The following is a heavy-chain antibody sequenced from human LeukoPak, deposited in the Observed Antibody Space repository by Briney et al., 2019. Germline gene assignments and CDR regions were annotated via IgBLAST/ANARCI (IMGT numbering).Heavy chain of an antibody. D-gene: IGHD2-15*01. J-gene: IGHJ1*01. V-gene: IGHV4-30-2*01. CDR2: IYHSGST. Sequence: SQTLSLTCAVSGGSISSGGYSWSWIRQPPGKGLEWIGYIYHSGSTYCNPSLKSRVTISVDRSKNQFSLKLSSVTAADTAVYYCARSLQYCSGGGCYLEYFQHWGQGTLVTVSS. CDR3: ARSLQYCSGGGCYLEYFQH. CDR1: GGSISSGGYS.